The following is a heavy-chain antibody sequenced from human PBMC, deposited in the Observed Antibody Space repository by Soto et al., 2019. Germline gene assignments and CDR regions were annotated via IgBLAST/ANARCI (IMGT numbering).Heavy chain of an antibody. V-gene: IGHV3-23*01. J-gene: IGHJ5*02. CDR3: AKGRSLVVGGNWFDP. D-gene: IGHD2-15*01. Sequence: GGSLRLSCAASGFTFSSYAMSWVRQAPGKGLEWVSAISGSGGSTYYADSVKGRFTISRDNSKNTLYLQMNSLRAEDTAVYYCAKGRSLVVGGNWFDPWGQGTLVTVSS. CDR2: ISGSGGST. CDR1: GFTFSSYA.